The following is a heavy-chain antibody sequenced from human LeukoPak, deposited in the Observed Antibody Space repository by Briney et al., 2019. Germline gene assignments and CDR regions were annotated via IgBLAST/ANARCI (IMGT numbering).Heavy chain of an antibody. CDR2: ISGSGGST. CDR3: AKQYYYGSGSYDWAFDI. D-gene: IGHD3-10*01. CDR1: GFTFSNYA. Sequence: PGGSLRLSCVASGFTFSNYAMSWVRQAPGKGLEWVSAISGSGGSTYYADSVKGRFTISRDNSKKTLNLQMNSLRAEDTAVYYCAKQYYYGSGSYDWAFDIWGQGTMVTVSS. V-gene: IGHV3-23*01. J-gene: IGHJ3*02.